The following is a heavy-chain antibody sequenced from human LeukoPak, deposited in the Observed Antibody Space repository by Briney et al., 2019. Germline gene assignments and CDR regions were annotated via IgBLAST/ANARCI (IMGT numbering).Heavy chain of an antibody. CDR3: ARQGGRSGSYSNWFDP. V-gene: IGHV4-39*01. CDR1: GGSISSSSYY. J-gene: IGHJ5*02. CDR2: IYYSGST. D-gene: IGHD3-10*01. Sequence: SETLSLTCTVSGGSISSSSYYWGWIRPPPGKGLEWIGSIYYSGSTYYNPSLKSRVTISVDTSKNQFSLKLSSVTVADTAVYYCARQGGRSGSYSNWFDPWGQGTLVTVSS.